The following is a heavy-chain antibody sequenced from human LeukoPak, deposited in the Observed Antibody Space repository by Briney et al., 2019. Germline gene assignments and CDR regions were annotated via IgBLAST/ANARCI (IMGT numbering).Heavy chain of an antibody. V-gene: IGHV5-10-1*01. Sequence: GESLKISCKGSGYSFTSYWTSWVRQMPGKGLEWMGRIDPSDSYTNYSPSFQGHVTISADKSISTAYLQWSSLKASDTAMYYCARTAAGRVSPFDYWGQGTLVTVSS. D-gene: IGHD6-13*01. J-gene: IGHJ4*02. CDR3: ARTAAGRVSPFDY. CDR1: GYSFTSYW. CDR2: IDPSDSYT.